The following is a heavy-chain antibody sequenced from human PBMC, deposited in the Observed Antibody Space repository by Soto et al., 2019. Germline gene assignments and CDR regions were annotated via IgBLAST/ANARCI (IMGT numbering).Heavy chain of an antibody. V-gene: IGHV4-34*01. CDR2: INHSGST. D-gene: IGHD3-22*01. CDR3: ARSQYDSSGYHDAFDI. CDR1: GGSFSGYY. J-gene: IGHJ3*02. Sequence: SETLSLTCAVYGGSFSGYYWSWIRQPPGKGLEWIGEINHSGSTNYNPSLKSRVTISVDTSKNQFSLKLGSVTAADTAVYYCARSQYDSSGYHDAFDIWGQGTMVTVSS.